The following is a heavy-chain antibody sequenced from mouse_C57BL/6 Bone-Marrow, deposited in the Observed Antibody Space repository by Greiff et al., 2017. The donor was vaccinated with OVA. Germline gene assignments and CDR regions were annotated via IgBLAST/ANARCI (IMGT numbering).Heavy chain of an antibody. Sequence: VQLKESGGDLVKPGGSLKLSCAASGFTFSSYGMSWVRQTPDKRLEWVATISTGGSYTYYPDSVKGRATISRDNAKNTLYLQMSSLKSEDTAMYYCARHSLLRNYFDYGGQGKTITVSA. D-gene: IGHD1-2*01. CDR2: ISTGGSYT. V-gene: IGHV5-6*01. CDR3: ARHSLLRNYFDY. J-gene: IGHJ2*01. CDR1: GFTFSSYG.